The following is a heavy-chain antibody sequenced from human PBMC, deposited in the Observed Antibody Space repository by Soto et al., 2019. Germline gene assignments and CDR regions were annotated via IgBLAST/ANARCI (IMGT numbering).Heavy chain of an antibody. D-gene: IGHD2-2*01. J-gene: IGHJ4*02. CDR3: ARGQVGDIVVVPAAIEVTFDY. Sequence: GGSLRLSCAASGFTFSSYSMNWVRQAPGKGLEWVSSISSSSSYIYYADSVKGRFTISRDNAKNSLYLQMNSLRAEDTAVYYCARGQVGDIVVVPAAIEVTFDYWGQGTLVTVSS. V-gene: IGHV3-21*01. CDR2: ISSSSSYI. CDR1: GFTFSSYS.